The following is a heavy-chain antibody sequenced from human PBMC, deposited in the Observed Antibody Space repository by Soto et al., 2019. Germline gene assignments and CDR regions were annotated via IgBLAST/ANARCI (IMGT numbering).Heavy chain of an antibody. Sequence: ASVKVSCKASGYTFTRYGVSWVRQDPGQGLEWMGWLSGYNGNIDYAQNLHGRVTMTPDTTTTTADMELRSQRHDDTAVCNRERRLGSYYYGRDVWGQGTTVTVSS. CDR3: ERRLGSYYYGRDV. J-gene: IGHJ6*02. CDR1: GYTFTRYG. V-gene: IGHV1-18*01. CDR2: LSGYNGNI. D-gene: IGHD3-16*01.